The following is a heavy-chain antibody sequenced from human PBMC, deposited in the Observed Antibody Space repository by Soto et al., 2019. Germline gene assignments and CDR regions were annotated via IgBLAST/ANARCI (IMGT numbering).Heavy chain of an antibody. CDR1: GGYISTSGSY. V-gene: IGHV4-39*01. J-gene: IGHJ5*02. CDR2: AYYVGSI. Sequence: QLHLQESGPGRVKPSETLSLTCSVSGGYISTSGSYWGWVRQAPEKGPEWIGSAYYVGSINYNHTPKRRVSTSVDTSKNQFSLKLTSVTAADTAVYYCARLPLVRGVPAWGQGTMVTVSS. CDR3: ARLPLVRGVPA. D-gene: IGHD3-10*01.